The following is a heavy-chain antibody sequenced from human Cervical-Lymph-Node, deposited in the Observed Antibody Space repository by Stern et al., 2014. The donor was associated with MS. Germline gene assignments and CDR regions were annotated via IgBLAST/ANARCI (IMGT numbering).Heavy chain of an antibody. CDR2: IKQDGSEK. V-gene: IGHV3-7*01. Sequence: EEQLAESGGGLVQPGGSLRLSCAASGFTFSSYWMSWVRQAPGKGLEWVANIKQDGSEKYYVDSVKGRFTISRDNAKNSLYLQMNSLRAEDTAVYYCARDGYCSGGSCYVSFYYGMDVWGQGTTVTVSS. CDR1: GFTFSSYW. J-gene: IGHJ6*02. D-gene: IGHD2-15*01. CDR3: ARDGYCSGGSCYVSFYYGMDV.